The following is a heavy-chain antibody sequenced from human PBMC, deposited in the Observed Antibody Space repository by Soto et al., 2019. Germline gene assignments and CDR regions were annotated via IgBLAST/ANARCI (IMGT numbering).Heavy chain of an antibody. J-gene: IGHJ4*02. V-gene: IGHV1-69*01. CDR2: IIPVLGVG. CDR3: AREAVYTYGYVFDD. D-gene: IGHD5-18*01. CDR1: GGTFGNHA. Sequence: QVQLVQSGAEVKKPGSSVKVSCKASGGTFGNHAISWVRQAPGQGLEWLGGIIPVLGVGDNAQNFQGRVTITADASTSTAYLELSSLRSEDTALYYWAREAVYTYGYVFDDWGQGTLVTVSS.